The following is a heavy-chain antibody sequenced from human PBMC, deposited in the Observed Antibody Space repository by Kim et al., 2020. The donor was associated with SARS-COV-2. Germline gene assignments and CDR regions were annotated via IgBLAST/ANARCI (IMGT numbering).Heavy chain of an antibody. J-gene: IGHJ4*01. CDR2: INPNTGGA. V-gene: IGHV1-2*02. Sequence: ASVKVSCKASGYTFSDYSIHWVRQAPGQGLEWMGWINPNTGGAKYAQKFQGGVTITRDTSISTAYIELTNLKFDDTAVYYCARDLGGFDSSGYFCHWGQGTLVTVSS. CDR1: GYTFSDYS. CDR3: ARDLGGFDSSGYFCH. D-gene: IGHD3-22*01.